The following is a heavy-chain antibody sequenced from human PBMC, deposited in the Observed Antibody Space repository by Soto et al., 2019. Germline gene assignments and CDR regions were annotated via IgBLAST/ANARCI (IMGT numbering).Heavy chain of an antibody. V-gene: IGHV3-48*02. J-gene: IGHJ6*03. Sequence: EVQLVESGGGLVQPGGSLRLSCAASGFTISGNAMNWVRQAPGRGLEWVSYISSSSTNIHYADAVRGRFTISRDNAKNSLYLQMNSLRDEDNAVYRCARDLSWGSKWYYYMDVWGKGTTVTVSS. CDR2: ISSSSTNI. D-gene: IGHD3-16*01. CDR3: ARDLSWGSKWYYYMDV. CDR1: GFTISGNA.